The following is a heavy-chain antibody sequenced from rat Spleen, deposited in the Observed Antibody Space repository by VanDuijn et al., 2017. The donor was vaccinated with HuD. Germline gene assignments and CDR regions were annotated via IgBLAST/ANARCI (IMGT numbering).Heavy chain of an antibody. CDR1: GFSLTSYR. CDR2: IWTGGAT. V-gene: IGHV2-15*01. CDR3: ARDRGITMMVPLMDA. Sequence: QVQLKESGPGLVQPSETLSLTCTVSGFSLTSYRVSWVRQPPGKGLEWMGVIWTGGATAYNSLLKSRLSISRDISKSQVFLKMNSLQTEDTATYYCARDRGITMMVPLMDAWGQGASVTVSS. D-gene: IGHD1-12*03. J-gene: IGHJ4*01.